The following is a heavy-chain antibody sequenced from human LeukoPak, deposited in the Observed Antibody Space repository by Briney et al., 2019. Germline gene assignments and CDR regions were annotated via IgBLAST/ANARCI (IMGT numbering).Heavy chain of an antibody. D-gene: IGHD6-13*01. CDR3: TRRSSAAGRQYFDY. CDR2: IKSETDGGTT. J-gene: IGHJ4*02. Sequence: PGGYLRLSCAASGFTFSSAWMNWVRQAPGKGLEWVGRIKSETDGGTTDYAAPVKGTFTISRDDSENTLYLQMNSLKTEDTAVYYCTRRSSAAGRQYFDYWGQGTLVTVSS. V-gene: IGHV3-15*07. CDR1: GFTFSSAW.